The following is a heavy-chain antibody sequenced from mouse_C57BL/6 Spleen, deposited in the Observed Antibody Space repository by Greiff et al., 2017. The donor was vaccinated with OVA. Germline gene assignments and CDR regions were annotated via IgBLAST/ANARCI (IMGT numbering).Heavy chain of an antibody. J-gene: IGHJ4*01. V-gene: IGHV1-80*01. Sequence: QVQLQQSGAELVKPGASVKISCKASGYAFSSYWMNWVKQRPGKGLAWIGQIYPGDGDTNYNGKFKGKATLTADKSSSTAYMQLSSLTSEDSAVYFCASPLTGTGAMDYWGQGTSVTVSS. CDR2: IYPGDGDT. CDR1: GYAFSSYW. D-gene: IGHD4-1*01. CDR3: ASPLTGTGAMDY.